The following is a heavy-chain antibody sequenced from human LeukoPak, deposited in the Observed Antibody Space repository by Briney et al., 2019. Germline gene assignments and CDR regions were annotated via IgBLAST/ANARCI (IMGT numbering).Heavy chain of an antibody. CDR3: ARSDPNSSGLDY. CDR1: GFTFSSYS. V-gene: IGHV3-21*01. CDR2: ISSSSSYI. D-gene: IGHD6-19*01. Sequence: PGGSLRLSCAASGFTFSSYSMNWVRPAPGEGLGWGSSISSSSSYIYYADSVKGRFTISRDNAKNSLYLQMNSLRAEDTAVYYCARSDPNSSGLDYWGQGTLVTVSS. J-gene: IGHJ4*02.